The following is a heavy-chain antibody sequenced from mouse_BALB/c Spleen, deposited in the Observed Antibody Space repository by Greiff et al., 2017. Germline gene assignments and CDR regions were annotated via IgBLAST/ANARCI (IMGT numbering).Heavy chain of an antibody. CDR3: ARRGDAMDY. V-gene: IGHV1S137*01. Sequence: VHLVESGAELVRPGVSVKISCKGSGYTFTDYAMHWVKQSHAKSLEWIGVISTYYGDASYNQKFKGKATMTVDKSSSTAYMELARLTSEDSAIYYCARRGDAMDYWGQGTSVTVSS. CDR1: GYTFTDYA. J-gene: IGHJ4*01. CDR2: ISTYYGDA.